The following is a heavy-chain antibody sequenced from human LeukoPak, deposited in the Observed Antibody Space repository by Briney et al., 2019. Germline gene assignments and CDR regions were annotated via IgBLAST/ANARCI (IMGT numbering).Heavy chain of an antibody. J-gene: IGHJ5*02. CDR1: GDSISSGTYY. Sequence: PSETLSLTCTVSGDSISSGTYYWSWIRQPAGSGLEWIGRIYTSGITNYNPSLKSRVTISLDPSKNQFSLRLSSVSAADTAMYHCARVFDTWGQGILVTVSS. CDR2: IYTSGIT. CDR3: ARVFDT. V-gene: IGHV4-61*02.